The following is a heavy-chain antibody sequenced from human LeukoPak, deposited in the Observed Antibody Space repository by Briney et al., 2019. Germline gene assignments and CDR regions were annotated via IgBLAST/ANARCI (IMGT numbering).Heavy chain of an antibody. J-gene: IGHJ6*03. CDR3: ASCSSSWYYYYMDV. CDR2: IIPIFGTA. V-gene: IGHV1-69*06. D-gene: IGHD6-13*01. Sequence: ASVKVSCKASGGTFSSYAISWVRQAPGQGLEWMGGIIPIFGTANYAQKFQGRVTITADKSTSTAYMELSSLRSEDTAMYYCASCSSSWYYYYMDVWGKGTTVTVSS. CDR1: GGTFSSYA.